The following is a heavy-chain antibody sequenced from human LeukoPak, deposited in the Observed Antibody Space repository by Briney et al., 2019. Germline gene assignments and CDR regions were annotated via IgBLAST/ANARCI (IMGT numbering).Heavy chain of an antibody. D-gene: IGHD6-6*01. V-gene: IGHV3-30*02. CDR2: IRYDGSNK. J-gene: IGHJ6*03. CDR1: GFTFSSYG. Sequence: GGSLRLSCAASGFTFSSYGMHWVRQAPGKGLDWVAFIRYDGSNKYYADSVKGRFTISRDNSKNTLYLQMNSLRAEDTAVYHCAKDPQDSSSSPYYYYYMDVWGKGTTVTVSS. CDR3: AKDPQDSSSSPYYYYYMDV.